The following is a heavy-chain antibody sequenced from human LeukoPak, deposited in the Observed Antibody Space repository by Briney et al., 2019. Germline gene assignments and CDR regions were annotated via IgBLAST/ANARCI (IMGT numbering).Heavy chain of an antibody. V-gene: IGHV3-23*01. CDR2: IRNSGGST. D-gene: IGHD2-15*01. Sequence: GGSLRLSCAASGFTFNSYAMSCVRQAPGKGLEWVSGIRNSGGSTNYADSVKGRFTISRDNSKNTVYLQMNSLRTEDTAVYYCAENAAWVAASNALNCWGQGTLVTVSS. CDR3: AENAAWVAASNALNC. J-gene: IGHJ4*02. CDR1: GFTFNSYA.